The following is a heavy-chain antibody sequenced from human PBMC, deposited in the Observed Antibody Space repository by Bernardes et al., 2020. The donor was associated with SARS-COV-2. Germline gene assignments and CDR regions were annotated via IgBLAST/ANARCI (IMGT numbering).Heavy chain of an antibody. D-gene: IGHD2-2*01. V-gene: IGHV3-23*01. CDR2: ISGSGGST. Sequence: GGSLRLSCAASGFTFSSYAMSWVRQAPGKGLEWVSAISGSGGSTYYADSVKGRFTISRDNSKNTLYLQMNSLRAEDTAVYYCAKDLYFCSSTSCPPYYFDYWGQGTLVTVSS. CDR3: AKDLYFCSSTSCPPYYFDY. CDR1: GFTFSSYA. J-gene: IGHJ4*02.